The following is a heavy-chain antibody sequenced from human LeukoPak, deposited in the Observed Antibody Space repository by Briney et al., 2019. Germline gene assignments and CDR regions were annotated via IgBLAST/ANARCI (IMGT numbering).Heavy chain of an antibody. CDR2: IYYSGST. V-gene: IGHV4-39*01. CDR1: GGSISSSSYY. J-gene: IGHJ6*03. D-gene: IGHD4-17*01. CDR3: ATGDYGYYYYMDV. Sequence: SETLSLTCTVSGGSISSSSYYWGWIRQPPGKGLEWIGSIYYSGSTYYNPSLKSRVTISVDTSKNQFSLKLSSVTAADTAVYYCATGDYGYYYYMDVWGKGTTVTVSS.